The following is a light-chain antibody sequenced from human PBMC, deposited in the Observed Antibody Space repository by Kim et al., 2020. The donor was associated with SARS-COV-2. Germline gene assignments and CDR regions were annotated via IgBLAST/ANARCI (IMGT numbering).Light chain of an antibody. J-gene: IGLJ1*01. Sequence: QSVLTQPPSASGTPGQRIIISCSGSHSNIGSNTVSWYLQLPGTAPQLLMNTNDPRPSGVPGRFSGSKSGTSASLAVANLQSEDEGDYYCAAWDDSLNGYVFGSGTKVTVL. V-gene: IGLV1-44*01. CDR1: HSNIGSNT. CDR3: AAWDDSLNGYV. CDR2: TND.